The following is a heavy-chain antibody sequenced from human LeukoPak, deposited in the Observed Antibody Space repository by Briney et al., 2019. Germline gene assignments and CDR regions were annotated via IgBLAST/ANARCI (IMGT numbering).Heavy chain of an antibody. CDR3: ATKRGYCSSTSCYGDYYYYGMDV. Sequence: ASVKVSCKASGYTFTTYDINWVRQATGQGLEWMGWMNPNSGDTGYSQKFQGRVTITADKSTSTAYMELSSLRSEDTAVYYCATKRGYCSSTSCYGDYYYYGMDVWGKGTTVTVSS. V-gene: IGHV1-8*03. CDR1: GYTFTTYD. J-gene: IGHJ6*04. D-gene: IGHD2-2*01. CDR2: MNPNSGDT.